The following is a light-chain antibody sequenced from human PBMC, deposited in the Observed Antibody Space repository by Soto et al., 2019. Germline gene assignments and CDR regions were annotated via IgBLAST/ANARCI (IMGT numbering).Light chain of an antibody. V-gene: IGKV3-15*01. CDR3: QQYYNWPPWT. CDR1: QSVSSN. CDR2: GSS. J-gene: IGKJ1*01. Sequence: EIVMTQSPATLSVAPGERATLSCRASQSVSSNLAWYQQKPGQAPRLLIFGSSTRATGVPARFSGSGSGTDFTLTISSLQSEDFAVYYCQQYYNWPPWTFGQGTKVDIK.